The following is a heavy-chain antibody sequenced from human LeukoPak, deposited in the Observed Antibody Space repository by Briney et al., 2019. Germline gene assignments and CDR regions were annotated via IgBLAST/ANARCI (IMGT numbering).Heavy chain of an antibody. CDR1: GDSISGHY. Sequence: SETLSLTCTVSGDSISGHYWSWIRQPAGKGLEWPGRIYTIGRAIPKPSLKSRVTMSVDTSKNQFSLKLSSVTAADTAIYYCARDRDIGDFDYWGQGTLVTVSS. J-gene: IGHJ4*02. CDR3: ARDRDIGDFDY. V-gene: IGHV4-4*07. D-gene: IGHD5-12*01. CDR2: IYTIGRA.